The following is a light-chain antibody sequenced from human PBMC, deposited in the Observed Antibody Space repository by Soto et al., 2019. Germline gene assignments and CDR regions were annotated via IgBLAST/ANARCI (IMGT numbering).Light chain of an antibody. Sequence: QSVLTQPPSASGSPGRSVTISCTGTSSDVGSYNYVSWYQQHPGKAPTLMIYEVSKRPSGVPDRFSGSKSGNTASLTVSGLQAEDEADYYCSSYAGSNNFVFGTGTKLTVL. CDR2: EVS. CDR3: SSYAGSNNFV. V-gene: IGLV2-8*01. CDR1: SSDVGSYNY. J-gene: IGLJ1*01.